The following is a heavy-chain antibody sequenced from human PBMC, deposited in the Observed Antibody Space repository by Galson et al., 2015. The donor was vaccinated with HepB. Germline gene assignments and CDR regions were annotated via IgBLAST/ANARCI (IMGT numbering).Heavy chain of an antibody. J-gene: IGHJ4*02. D-gene: IGHD4-11*01. Sequence: SVKVSCKASEYAFTGYYLHWVRQAPGQGLEWVGWIDPNSGDTKYAQKFQGRVTLTRDTSISTAYMELSSLRSDDTAVFFCARVTYSSSVRGHLDYWGQGTLVTVSS. CDR2: IDPNSGDT. CDR1: EYAFTGYY. CDR3: ARVTYSSSVRGHLDY. V-gene: IGHV1-2*02.